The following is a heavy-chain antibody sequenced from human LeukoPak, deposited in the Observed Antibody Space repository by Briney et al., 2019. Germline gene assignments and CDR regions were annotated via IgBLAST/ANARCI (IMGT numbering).Heavy chain of an antibody. CDR2: MNPNSGNT. Sequence: GASVKVSCKASGYTFTSYDINWVRQATGQGLEWMGWMNPNSGNTGYAQKFQGRVTMTRNTSISTAYMELSSLRSEDTAVYYCARQRLLWFGEFPHYGMDVWGQGTTVTVSS. CDR1: GYTFTSYD. CDR3: ARQRLLWFGEFPHYGMDV. V-gene: IGHV1-8*01. D-gene: IGHD3-10*01. J-gene: IGHJ6*02.